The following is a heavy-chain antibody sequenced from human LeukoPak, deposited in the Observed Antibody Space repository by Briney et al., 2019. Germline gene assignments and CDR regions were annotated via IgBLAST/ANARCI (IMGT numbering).Heavy chain of an antibody. Sequence: GGSLRLSCAASGFTFDDYAMHWVRQTPGKGLEWVSGINWNGGSTGYADSVKVRFTISRDNAKNSLYLQMNSLRPEDMALYYCAKGNYGGSGGYFDYWGQGTLVTVSS. CDR1: GFTFDDYA. V-gene: IGHV3-9*03. J-gene: IGHJ4*02. CDR2: INWNGGST. CDR3: AKGNYGGSGGYFDY. D-gene: IGHD4-23*01.